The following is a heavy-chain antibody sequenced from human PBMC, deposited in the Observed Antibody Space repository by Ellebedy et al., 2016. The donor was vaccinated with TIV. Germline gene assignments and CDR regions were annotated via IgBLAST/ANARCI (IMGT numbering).Heavy chain of an antibody. J-gene: IGHJ4*02. D-gene: IGHD5-12*01. Sequence: PGGSLRLSCAASGFVFSSYTMNWVRQAPGKGLQWVSFISDTSIYYADAVEGRFTISRDNAKNSLYLQMNSLRAEDTALYYCASAARGSGAYESFWGQGTLVTVSS. CDR1: GFVFSSYT. CDR2: ISDTSI. CDR3: ASAARGSGAYESF. V-gene: IGHV3-21*01.